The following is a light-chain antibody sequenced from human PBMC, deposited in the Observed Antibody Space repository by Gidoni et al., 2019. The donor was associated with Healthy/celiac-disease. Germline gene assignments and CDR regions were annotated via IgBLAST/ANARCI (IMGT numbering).Light chain of an antibody. Sequence: EIVLTQSPATLSLSPGERATLSCRASQSVSSYLAWYQQKPGQAPRLLIYDASNRATGIPARCSGSGSGTDFTLTISSLEPEDFAVYYCQQRSNWPQYTFXXXTKLEIK. J-gene: IGKJ2*01. CDR2: DAS. CDR1: QSVSSY. CDR3: QQRSNWPQYT. V-gene: IGKV3-11*01.